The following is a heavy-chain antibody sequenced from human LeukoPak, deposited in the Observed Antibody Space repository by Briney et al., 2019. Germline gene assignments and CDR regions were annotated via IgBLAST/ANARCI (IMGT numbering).Heavy chain of an antibody. Sequence: SETLSLTCTVSGGSIGSYYWSWIRQPPGKGLEWIGYIYYSGSTNYNPSLKSRVTISVDTSKNQFSLKLSSVTAADTAVYYCARGESGYSYGALFDYWGQGTLVTVSS. CDR1: GGSIGSYY. V-gene: IGHV4-59*01. CDR2: IYYSGST. J-gene: IGHJ4*02. CDR3: ARGESGYSYGALFDY. D-gene: IGHD5-18*01.